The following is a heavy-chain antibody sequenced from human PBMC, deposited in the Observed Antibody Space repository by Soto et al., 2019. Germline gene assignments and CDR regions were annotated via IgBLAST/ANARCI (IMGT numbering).Heavy chain of an antibody. CDR2: INPSGEVT. V-gene: IGHV1-46*04. CDR1: GQTITRHC. Sequence: ASVKVSCKASGQTITRHCMHWARQATGQRLEWMGVINPSGEVTVYSPSLQSRLSITKDTSKNQVVLTMTNVDPVDTDTYYCAHSPNYYQYDWFDPWGQGTLVTVSS. D-gene: IGHD3-16*01. J-gene: IGHJ5*02. CDR3: AHSPNYYQYDWFDP.